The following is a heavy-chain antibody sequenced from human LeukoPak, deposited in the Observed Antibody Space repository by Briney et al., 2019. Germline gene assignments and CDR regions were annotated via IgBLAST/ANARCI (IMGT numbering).Heavy chain of an antibody. D-gene: IGHD1-26*01. CDR3: ATLGVGATTTFDY. Sequence: GASVKVSCKASGHTFTSYYMHWVRQAPGQGLEWMGIINPSGGSTSYAQKFQGRVTMTRDTSTSTVYMELSSLRSEDTAVYYCATLGVGATTTFDYWGQGTLVTVSS. J-gene: IGHJ4*02. CDR1: GHTFTSYY. CDR2: INPSGGST. V-gene: IGHV1-46*01.